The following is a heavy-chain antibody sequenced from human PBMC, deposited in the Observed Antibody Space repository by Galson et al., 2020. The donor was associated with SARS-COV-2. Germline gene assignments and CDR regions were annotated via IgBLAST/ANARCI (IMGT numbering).Heavy chain of an antibody. CDR2: ISAYNGNT. Sequence: ASVKVSCKASGYTFTSYGISWVRQAPGRGLEWMGWISAYNGNTNYAQKLQGRVTMTTDTSTSTAYMELRSLRSDDTAVYYCARDSPSWIQLWLLSSPYFDYWGQGTLVTVSS. V-gene: IGHV1-18*01. D-gene: IGHD5-18*01. CDR1: GYTFTSYG. J-gene: IGHJ4*02. CDR3: ARDSPSWIQLWLLSSPYFDY.